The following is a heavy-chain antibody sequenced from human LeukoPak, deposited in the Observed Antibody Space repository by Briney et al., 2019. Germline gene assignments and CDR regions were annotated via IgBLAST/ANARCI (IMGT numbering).Heavy chain of an antibody. Sequence: GESLKISCKGSGYTITSYWIGWVRQMPGKGLEWMGIIHPGDSDTRYSPSFQGQVNISADKSISTAYLQWSSLQASDTAMYYCARLGEAVVVPAARPFDYWGQGTLVTVSS. D-gene: IGHD2-2*01. CDR1: GYTITSYW. CDR3: ARLGEAVVVPAARPFDY. V-gene: IGHV5-51*01. CDR2: IHPGDSDT. J-gene: IGHJ4*02.